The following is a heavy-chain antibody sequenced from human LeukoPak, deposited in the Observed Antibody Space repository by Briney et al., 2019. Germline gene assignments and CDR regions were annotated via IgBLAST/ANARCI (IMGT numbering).Heavy chain of an antibody. Sequence: GRSLRLSCAASGFTFSSYGMHWVRQAPGKGLEWVAVISYDGSNKYYADSVKGRFTISRDNSKNTLYLQMNSLRAEDTAVYYCAKDSNYDFWSGYHYFDYWGQGTLVTVSS. J-gene: IGHJ4*02. D-gene: IGHD3-3*01. CDR3: AKDSNYDFWSGYHYFDY. V-gene: IGHV3-30*18. CDR1: GFTFSSYG. CDR2: ISYDGSNK.